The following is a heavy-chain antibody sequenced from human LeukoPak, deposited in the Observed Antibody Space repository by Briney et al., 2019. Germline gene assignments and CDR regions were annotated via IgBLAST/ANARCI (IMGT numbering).Heavy chain of an antibody. CDR1: GFTFSSYE. Sequence: GGSLRLSCAASGFTFSSYEMTWVRQAPGKGLEWVSYISSSGSTIYYADSVKGRFTISRDNAKNSLYLQMNSLRAEDTAVYYCAREGSSGWYGGLFDYWGQGTLVTVSS. CDR3: AREGSSGWYGGLFDY. CDR2: ISSSGSTI. V-gene: IGHV3-48*03. D-gene: IGHD6-19*01. J-gene: IGHJ4*02.